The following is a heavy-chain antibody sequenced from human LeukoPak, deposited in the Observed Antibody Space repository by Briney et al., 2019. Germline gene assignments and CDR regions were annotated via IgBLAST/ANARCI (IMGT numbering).Heavy chain of an antibody. CDR2: IYYSGST. D-gene: IGHD4-17*01. Sequence: SETLSLTCTVSGGSISSSSSYWGWIRQPPGKGLEWIGSIYYSGSTNYNPSLKSRVTISVDTSKNQFSLKLSSVTAADTAVYYCASGPGDYGDYVGLDYWGQGTLVTVSS. J-gene: IGHJ4*02. CDR1: GGSISSSSSY. V-gene: IGHV4-39*07. CDR3: ASGPGDYGDYVGLDY.